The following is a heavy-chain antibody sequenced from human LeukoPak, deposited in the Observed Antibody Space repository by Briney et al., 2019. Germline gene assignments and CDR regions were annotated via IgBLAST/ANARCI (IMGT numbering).Heavy chain of an antibody. D-gene: IGHD6-13*01. CDR2: IYYSGST. V-gene: IGHV4-61*01. CDR1: GGSVSSGSYY. CDR3: ARVFGSQQQLVPYYYYYYGMDV. J-gene: IGHJ6*02. Sequence: PSETLSLTCTVSGGSVSSGSYYWSWIRQPPGKGLEWIGYIYYSGSTNYNPSLKSRVTISVDTSKNQFSLKLNSVTAADTAVYYCARVFGSQQQLVPYYYYYYGMDVWGQGTTVTVSS.